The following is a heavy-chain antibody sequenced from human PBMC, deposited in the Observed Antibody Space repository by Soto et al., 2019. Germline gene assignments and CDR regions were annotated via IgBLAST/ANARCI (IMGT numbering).Heavy chain of an antibody. Sequence: GSLRLSCAASGFTFSGYAMHWVRQAPGKGLEWVAVISYDGSNKYYADSVKGRFTISRDNSKNTLYLQMNSLRAEDTAVYYCARVMSSWPYYYYGMDVWGQGTTVTVSS. CDR2: ISYDGSNK. CDR3: ARVMSSWPYYYYGMDV. D-gene: IGHD6-13*01. V-gene: IGHV3-30-3*01. CDR1: GFTFSGYA. J-gene: IGHJ6*02.